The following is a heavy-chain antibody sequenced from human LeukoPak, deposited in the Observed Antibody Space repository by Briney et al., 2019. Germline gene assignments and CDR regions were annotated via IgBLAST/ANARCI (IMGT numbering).Heavy chain of an antibody. D-gene: IGHD3-22*01. CDR3: ARGGYYYDSSD. CDR2: TYTSGSF. Sequence: SETLSLTCTVSGGSISSYYWSWIRQPAGKGLEWIGRTYTSGSFNYNPSLKSRVTMSVDTSKNQLSLKLSSVTAADTAVYYCARGGYYYDSSDWGQGTLVTVSS. CDR1: GGSISSYY. V-gene: IGHV4-4*07. J-gene: IGHJ4*02.